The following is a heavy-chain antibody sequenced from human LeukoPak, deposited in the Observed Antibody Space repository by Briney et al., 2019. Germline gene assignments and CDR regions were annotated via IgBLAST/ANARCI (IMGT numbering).Heavy chain of an antibody. J-gene: IGHJ4*02. CDR1: GYTFTSYG. CDR3: ARESMATITPFDY. V-gene: IGHV7-4-1*02. CDR2: INTNTGNP. D-gene: IGHD5-24*01. Sequence: ASVKVSCKASGYTFTSYGISWVRQAPGQGLEWMGWINTNTGNPTYAQGFTGRFVFSLDTSVSTAYLQISSLKAEDTAVYYCARESMATITPFDYWGQGTLVTVSS.